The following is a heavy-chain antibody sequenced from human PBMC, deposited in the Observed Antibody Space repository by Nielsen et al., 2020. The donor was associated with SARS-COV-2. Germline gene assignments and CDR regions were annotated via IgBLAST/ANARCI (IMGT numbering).Heavy chain of an antibody. D-gene: IGHD6-13*01. CDR3: AKDPSDGYSSSWYFDY. J-gene: IGHJ4*02. CDR2: ISWNGGSI. V-gene: IGHV3-9*01. Sequence: SLKISCAASGFTFDDHAMHWVRQAPGKGLEWVSGISWNGGSIAYADSVKGRFTISRDNAKSSLYLQMNSLRAEDTALYYCAKDPSDGYSSSWYFDYWGQGTLVTVSS. CDR1: GFTFDDHA.